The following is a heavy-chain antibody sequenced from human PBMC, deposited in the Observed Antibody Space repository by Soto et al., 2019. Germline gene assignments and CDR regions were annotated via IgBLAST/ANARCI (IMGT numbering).Heavy chain of an antibody. CDR1: EFTFSNSA. V-gene: IGHV3-30-3*01. Sequence: QVQLVESGGGVVQPGRSLRLSCAASEFTFSNSAIHWVRQAPGKGLEWVADISSDGDNKYYADSVKGRFTISRDNSKNTLYLQMNSLRPEDTAVYYCARDQDSGDYYYRALDYWGQGTLVTVSS. CDR3: ARDQDSGDYYYRALDY. J-gene: IGHJ4*02. CDR2: ISSDGDNK. D-gene: IGHD3-22*01.